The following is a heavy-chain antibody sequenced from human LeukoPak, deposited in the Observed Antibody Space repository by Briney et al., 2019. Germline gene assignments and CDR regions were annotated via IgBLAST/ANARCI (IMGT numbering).Heavy chain of an antibody. CDR2: IKSKADGGTT. J-gene: IGHJ4*02. CDR1: GFTFSNAW. Sequence: GGSLRLSCAASGFTFSNAWMTWVRQAPGKGLEWVGRIKSKADGGTTDYAAPVKGRLTISRDDSKNTLFLQMNSLITEDTTVYYCTANSGYSFDYWGQGTLVTVSS. CDR3: TANSGYSFDY. D-gene: IGHD3-22*01. V-gene: IGHV3-15*01.